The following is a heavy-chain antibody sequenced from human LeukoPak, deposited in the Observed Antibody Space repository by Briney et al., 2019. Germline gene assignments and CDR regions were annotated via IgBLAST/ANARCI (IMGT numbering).Heavy chain of an antibody. J-gene: IGHJ3*02. CDR2: ISWNTGNI. Sequence: GGSLRLSCAASGFTFSSYAMPWVRQAPGKGLEWVSRISWNTGNIDYADSVKGRFTISRDNAKNSLYLQMNSLRAEDTALYYCAKGTTFDAFDMWGQGTMVTVSS. V-gene: IGHV3-9*01. D-gene: IGHD3-16*01. CDR1: GFTFSSYA. CDR3: AKGTTFDAFDM.